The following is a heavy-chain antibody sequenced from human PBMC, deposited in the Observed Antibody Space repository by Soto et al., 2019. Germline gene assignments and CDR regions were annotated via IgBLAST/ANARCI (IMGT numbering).Heavy chain of an antibody. J-gene: IGHJ6*03. CDR1: GFTFSSHA. Sequence: GGSLRLSCAASGFTFSSHAMSWVRQAPGKGLEWVSAISGSGGSTYYADSVKGRFTISRDNSKNTLYLQMNSLRAEDTAVYYCAKDGYRLSVDYYYYMDVWGKGTTVTVSS. D-gene: IGHD6-13*01. CDR2: ISGSGGST. CDR3: AKDGYRLSVDYYYYMDV. V-gene: IGHV3-23*01.